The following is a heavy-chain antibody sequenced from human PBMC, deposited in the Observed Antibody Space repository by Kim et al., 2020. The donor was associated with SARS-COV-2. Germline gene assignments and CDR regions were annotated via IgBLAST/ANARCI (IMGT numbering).Heavy chain of an antibody. CDR2: IYPGDSET. Sequence: GESLKISCKGSGYSFTSYWIGWVRQMPGKGLEWMGIIYPGDSETKYSPSFQGHVTISAGKSISTAYLQWSSLNASDTAMYYCARRGGAYGSGTYYGMDVWGQGTTVTVSS. J-gene: IGHJ6*02. CDR3: ARRGGAYGSGTYYGMDV. D-gene: IGHD3-10*01. CDR1: GYSFTSYW. V-gene: IGHV5-51*01.